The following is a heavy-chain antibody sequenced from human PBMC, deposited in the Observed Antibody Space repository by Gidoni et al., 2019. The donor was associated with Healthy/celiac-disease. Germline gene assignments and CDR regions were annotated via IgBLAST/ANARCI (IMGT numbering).Heavy chain of an antibody. CDR1: GFTFRSFA. D-gene: IGHD2-2*01. Sequence: EVQLLESGGGLVQPGGSLRLSCAASGFTFRSFAMSWVRQAPGKGLEWVSAISGSGGGIYYADSVKGRFTISRDNSKNTLYLQMNGLRAEDAALYYCALGVVVVPAAYYDYWGQGTLVTVSS. J-gene: IGHJ4*02. V-gene: IGHV3-23*01. CDR3: ALGVVVVPAAYYDY. CDR2: ISGSGGGI.